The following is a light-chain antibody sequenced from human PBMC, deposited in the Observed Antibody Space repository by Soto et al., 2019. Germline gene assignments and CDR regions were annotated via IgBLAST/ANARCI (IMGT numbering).Light chain of an antibody. CDR3: MQALQTRWT. Sequence: DIVITQSPLSLPFTPGEPASISCMSSEILLHSNGNNYLDWYLQKPGQSPQLLIYLGSTRAPGVPDRFSGSGSGTDFTLKISRVEAEDVGVYYCMQALQTRWTFGQGTKVDIK. CDR1: EILLHSNGNNY. CDR2: LGS. J-gene: IGKJ1*01. V-gene: IGKV2-28*01.